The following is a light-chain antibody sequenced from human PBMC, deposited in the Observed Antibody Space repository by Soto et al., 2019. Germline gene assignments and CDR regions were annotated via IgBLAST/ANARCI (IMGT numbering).Light chain of an antibody. CDR2: DVS. V-gene: IGLV2-11*01. J-gene: IGLJ2*01. Sequence: QSALTQPRSVSGSPGQSVTISCTGTSSDVGGYNYVSWYQQHPGKAPKLMIYDVSKRPSGVPDRFSGSKSGNTASLSISGLQAEDEADYYCYSHAGTYTFVVFGGGTKLTVL. CDR1: SSDVGGYNY. CDR3: YSHAGTYTFVV.